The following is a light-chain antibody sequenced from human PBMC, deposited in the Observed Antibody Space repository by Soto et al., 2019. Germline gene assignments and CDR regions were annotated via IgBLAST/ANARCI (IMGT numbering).Light chain of an antibody. J-gene: IGLJ2*01. V-gene: IGLV1-47*01. CDR1: SSNIGNNF. CDR3: AAWDDSLSGPV. Sequence: QSVLTQPPSASGTPGQTVTISCSGSSSNIGNNFAYWYQQLPGTAPKLLISRNNERPPGVPDRFSGSKSGTSASLAISGLRSEDEADYYCAAWDDSLSGPVFGGGTKVTVL. CDR2: RNN.